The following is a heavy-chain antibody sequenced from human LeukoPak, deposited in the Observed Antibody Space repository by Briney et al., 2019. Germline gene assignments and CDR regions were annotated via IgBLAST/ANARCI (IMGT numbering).Heavy chain of an antibody. V-gene: IGHV3-9*01. J-gene: IGHJ4*02. CDR1: GFTFDDYG. CDR3: AKSRAYSSGPDY. D-gene: IGHD6-25*01. Sequence: GGSLSLSWAASGFTFDDYGMHWVRQAPGKGVEWVSGISWNSVRIAYADSVKGRFTISRDNAKNSLYLQMNSLRDEDTALYYCAKSRAYSSGPDYWGQGTLVTVSS. CDR2: ISWNSVRI.